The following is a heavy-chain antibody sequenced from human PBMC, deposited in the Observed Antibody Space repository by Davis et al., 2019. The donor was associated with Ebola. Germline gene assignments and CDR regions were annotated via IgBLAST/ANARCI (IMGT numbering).Heavy chain of an antibody. CDR1: GFTFSSYG. D-gene: IGHD6-25*01. CDR3: AKELFQPPGIAAEDYYYGMDV. V-gene: IGHV3-30*02. J-gene: IGHJ6*02. CDR2: IRYDGSNK. Sequence: GESLKISCAASGFTFSSYGMHWVRQAPGKGLEWVAFIRYDGSNKYYADSVKGRFTISGDNSKNTLYLQMNSLRAEDTAVYYCAKELFQPPGIAAEDYYYGMDVWGQGTTVTVSS.